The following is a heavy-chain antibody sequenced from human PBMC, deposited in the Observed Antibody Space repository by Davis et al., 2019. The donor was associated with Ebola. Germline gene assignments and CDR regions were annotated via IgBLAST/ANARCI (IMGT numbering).Heavy chain of an antibody. D-gene: IGHD6-19*01. CDR2: ISPYNGNT. V-gene: IGHV1-18*01. Sequence: AASVKVSCKASGYTFSTYGITWVRQAPGQGLQWMGWISPYNGNTNYAQKLQGRVTMTTDTSTTTVYMELGSLRSDDTAIYYCARDRSSGLIDYWGQGTLVTVSS. CDR1: GYTFSTYG. J-gene: IGHJ4*02. CDR3: ARDRSSGLIDY.